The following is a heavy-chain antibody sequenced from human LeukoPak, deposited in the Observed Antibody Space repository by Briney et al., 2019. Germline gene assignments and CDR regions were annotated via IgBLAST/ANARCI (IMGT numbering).Heavy chain of an antibody. CDR3: ARDPQFCSTTNCPYGPNP. V-gene: IGHV4-30-4*08. CDR2: IYYSGTT. J-gene: IGHJ5*02. CDR1: GGSIRSGDYY. Sequence: KPSETLSLTCIVSGGSIRSGDYYWSWIRQPPGKGLEWIGCIYYSGTTSYNPSLKSRVTISIDTSKNQFSMKLTSVTAADTAVYFCARDPQFCSTTNCPYGPNPWGQGTLVTVSS. D-gene: IGHD2-2*01.